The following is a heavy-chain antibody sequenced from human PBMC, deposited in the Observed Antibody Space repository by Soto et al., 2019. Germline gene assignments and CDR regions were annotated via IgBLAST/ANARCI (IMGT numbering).Heavy chain of an antibody. CDR2: INHSGRT. CDR1: GGSFSGYY. Sequence: QVQLQQWGGGLLKPSETLSLTCAVYGGSFSGYYWSWIRQPPGKGLEWIGQINHSGRTNYNPSLKSRVTISVDTSKNQFSLKLNSVTAADTAVYYCARSPMGLLFRYYFDYWGQGTLVTVSS. CDR3: ARSPMGLLFRYYFDY. D-gene: IGHD2-21*02. J-gene: IGHJ4*02. V-gene: IGHV4-34*01.